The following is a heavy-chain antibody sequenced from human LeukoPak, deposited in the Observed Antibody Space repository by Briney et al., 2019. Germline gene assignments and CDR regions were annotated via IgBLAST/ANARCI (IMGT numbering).Heavy chain of an antibody. Sequence: ASVTVSFKSSGYTFTCYYMHWVRQPRAQGRAWMGWINHNSGGTNYAQKFQGRVTMTSDTSISTAYMELSRLRSDETAVYYCARDTLVYSVTTDYYYYMDVWGKGTTVTVSS. CDR3: ARDTLVYSVTTDYYYYMDV. J-gene: IGHJ6*03. CDR1: GYTFTCYY. CDR2: INHNSGGT. D-gene: IGHD4-17*01. V-gene: IGHV1-2*02.